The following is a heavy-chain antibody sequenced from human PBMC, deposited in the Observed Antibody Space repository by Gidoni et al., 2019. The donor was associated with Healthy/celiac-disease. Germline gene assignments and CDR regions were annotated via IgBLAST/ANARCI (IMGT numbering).Heavy chain of an antibody. Sequence: QVQLVESGGGVVQPGRSLRLSCAASGFTFLIYSMHCVRQAPVKGLEWVAVIAYDGSNKYYADSVKGRFTISRDNSKNTRYLQMNRLRAEDTAVYYCARDVESGHPYYYDRDVWCKGTTVTVSS. V-gene: IGHV3-30-3*01. CDR3: ARDVESGHPYYYDRDV. J-gene: IGHJ6*03. D-gene: IGHD2-15*01. CDR2: IAYDGSNK. CDR1: GFTFLIYS.